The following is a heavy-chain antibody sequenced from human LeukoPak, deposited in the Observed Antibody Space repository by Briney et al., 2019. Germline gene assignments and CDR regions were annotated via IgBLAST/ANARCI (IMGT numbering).Heavy chain of an antibody. D-gene: IGHD1-26*01. CDR3: ARDRPYSGSHGGDY. V-gene: IGHV1-18*01. Sequence: ASVKVSCKASGYIFTSYSIIWVRQAPGQGLEWMGWISAYNDNTNYAQKLQGRVTMTTDTSTSTAYMELRSLRSDDTAVYYCARDRPYSGSHGGDYWGQGTLVTVSS. CDR2: ISAYNDNT. CDR1: GYIFTSYS. J-gene: IGHJ4*02.